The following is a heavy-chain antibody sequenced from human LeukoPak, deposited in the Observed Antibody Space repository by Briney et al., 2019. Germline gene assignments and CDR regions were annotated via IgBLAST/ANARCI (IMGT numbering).Heavy chain of an antibody. CDR3: ARHLDDSSGYYLRYYFDY. J-gene: IGHJ4*02. D-gene: IGHD3-22*01. V-gene: IGHV5-51*01. CDR2: IYPGDSDT. Sequence: GGSLRLSCAASGFTFSSYWIGWVRQMPGKGLEWMGIIYPGDSDTRYSPSFQGQVTISADKSISTAYLQWSSLKASDTAMYYCARHLDDSSGYYLRYYFDYWGQGTLVTVSS. CDR1: GFTFSSYW.